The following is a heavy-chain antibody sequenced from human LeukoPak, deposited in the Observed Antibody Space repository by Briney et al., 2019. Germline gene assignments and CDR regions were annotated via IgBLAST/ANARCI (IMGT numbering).Heavy chain of an antibody. CDR1: GFTFSDHY. Sequence: GGSLRLSCVASGFTFSDHYMSWIRQAPGKGLEWLSYISNDGTTIYYADSVKGRFTISRDNAKNSLHLQMNSLRAGDTAVYYCARDRRPSSWLGVGPWGQGTLVTVSS. CDR2: ISNDGTTI. J-gene: IGHJ5*02. CDR3: ARDRRPSSWLGVGP. V-gene: IGHV3-11*04. D-gene: IGHD6-13*01.